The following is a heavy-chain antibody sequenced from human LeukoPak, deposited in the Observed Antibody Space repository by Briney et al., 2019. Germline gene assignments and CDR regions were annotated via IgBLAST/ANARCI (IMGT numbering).Heavy chain of an antibody. CDR3: ATLAAGSLDY. CDR1: GVTITSYG. Sequence: GGSLKLSCAASGVTITSYGVHWVRQAPGKGLEWLAYIRSDGSNRYYADSVKGRFTISRDNSKNTLYLQMNSLRAEDTAVYYCATLAAGSLDYWGQGTLVTVAS. J-gene: IGHJ4*02. D-gene: IGHD3-10*01. CDR2: IRSDGSNR. V-gene: IGHV3-30*02.